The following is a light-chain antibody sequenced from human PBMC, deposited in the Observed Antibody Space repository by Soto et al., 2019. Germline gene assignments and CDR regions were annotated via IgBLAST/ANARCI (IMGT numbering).Light chain of an antibody. J-gene: IGKJ1*01. CDR3: QQYYNWPWT. CDR2: GAS. V-gene: IGKV3-15*01. CDR1: QSVGSD. Sequence: IVITQSPATLSVSPGERVTLSCRASQSVGSDLAWYQQNPGQAPRLLIHGASTRATGIPARFSGSGSGTEFTLTISGLQSEDFAVYYCQQYYNWPWTFGQGTKVDIK.